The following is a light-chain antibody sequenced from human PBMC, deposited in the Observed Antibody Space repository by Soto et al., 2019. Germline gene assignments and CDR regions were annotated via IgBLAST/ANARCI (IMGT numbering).Light chain of an antibody. J-gene: IGKJ1*01. CDR2: DTS. CDR3: QQYGSSGT. CDR1: QTVSSK. V-gene: IGKV3D-15*01. Sequence: MVLTHSPGTLSLSPGETATLSCKASQTVSSKLAWYQHKPGQAPRLLIYDTSNRATGIPARFSGSGSGTEFTLTISSLQSEDFAVYYCQQYGSSGTFGQGTKVDIK.